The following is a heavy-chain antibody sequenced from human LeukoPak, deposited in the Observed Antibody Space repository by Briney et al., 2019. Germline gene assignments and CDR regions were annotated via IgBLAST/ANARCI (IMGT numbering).Heavy chain of an antibody. V-gene: IGHV1-69*01. Sequence: SVRVSCKASGGTFSSYAISWVRQAPGQGLEWMGGIIPIFGTANYAQKFQGRVTITADESTSTAYMELSSLRSEDTAVYYCAREYGDFWSGYSLRSYGMDVWGQGTTVTVSS. CDR3: AREYGDFWSGYSLRSYGMDV. CDR1: GGTFSSYA. CDR2: IIPIFGTA. D-gene: IGHD3-3*01. J-gene: IGHJ6*02.